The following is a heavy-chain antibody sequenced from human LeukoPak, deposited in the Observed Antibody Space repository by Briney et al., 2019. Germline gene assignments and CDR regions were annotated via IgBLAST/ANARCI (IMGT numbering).Heavy chain of an antibody. Sequence: PSETLSLTCTVPGYSISSGYYWGWIRQPPGKGLEWIGSIYHSGSTYYNPSLKSRVTISVDTSKNQFSLKLSSVTAADTAVYYCARDRSVFDYWGQGTLVTVSS. CDR1: GYSISSGYY. V-gene: IGHV4-38-2*02. CDR3: ARDRSVFDY. J-gene: IGHJ4*02. CDR2: IYHSGST.